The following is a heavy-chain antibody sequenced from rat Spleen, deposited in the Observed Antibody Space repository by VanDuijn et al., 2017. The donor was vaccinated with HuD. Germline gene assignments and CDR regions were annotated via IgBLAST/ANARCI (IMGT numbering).Heavy chain of an antibody. J-gene: IGHJ2*01. CDR1: GFTFSDYY. Sequence: EVQLVESDGGLVQPGRSLKLSCAASGFTFSDYYMAWVRQAPTKGLEWVASFSYDGGSTYYRDSVKDRFTISRDNAKSSLYLQMDSLRSEDTATYYCTTSHADYWGQGVMVTVSS. CDR3: TTSHADY. CDR2: FSYDGGST. V-gene: IGHV5-20*01.